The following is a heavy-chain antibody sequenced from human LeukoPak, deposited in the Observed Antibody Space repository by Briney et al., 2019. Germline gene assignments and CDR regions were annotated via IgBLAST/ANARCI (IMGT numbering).Heavy chain of an antibody. Sequence: GGSLRLSCAASGFTFSSYWMSWVRQAPGKGLEWVANIQQDGSDKYYVDSVKGRFTISRDNAKNSLYLQMNSLRAEDTAVYYCARELGSYSSSSQGDYLGQGTLVTVSS. V-gene: IGHV3-7*01. CDR2: IQQDGSDK. CDR1: GFTFSSYW. CDR3: ARELGSYSSSSQGDY. D-gene: IGHD6-6*01. J-gene: IGHJ4*02.